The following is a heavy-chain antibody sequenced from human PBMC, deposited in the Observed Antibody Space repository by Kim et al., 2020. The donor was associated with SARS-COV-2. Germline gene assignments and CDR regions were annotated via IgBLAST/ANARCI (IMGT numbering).Heavy chain of an antibody. CDR3: AKDSVEYCSSTCCYSPSDY. V-gene: IGHV3-33*06. Sequence: GGSLRLSCAASGFTFSSYGMHWVRQAPGKGLEWVAVIWYDGSNKYYADSVKGRFTISRDNSKNTLYLQMNSLRAEDTAVYYCAKDSVEYCSSTCCYSPSDYWGQGTLVTVSS. CDR1: GFTFSSYG. CDR2: IWYDGSNK. D-gene: IGHD2-2*02. J-gene: IGHJ4*02.